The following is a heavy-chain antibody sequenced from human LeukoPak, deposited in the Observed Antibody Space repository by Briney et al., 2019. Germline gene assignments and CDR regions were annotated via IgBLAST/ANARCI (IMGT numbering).Heavy chain of an antibody. J-gene: IGHJ4*02. D-gene: IGHD6-19*01. CDR2: IIPILGIA. CDR1: GGTFSSYA. CDR3: ARQVARTTFDY. V-gene: IGHV1-69*04. Sequence: ASVKVSCKASGGTFSSYAISWVRQAPGQGLEWMGRIIPILGIANYAQKFQGRVTITADKSTSTAYMELSSLRSEDTAVYYCARQVARTTFDYWGQGTLVTVSS.